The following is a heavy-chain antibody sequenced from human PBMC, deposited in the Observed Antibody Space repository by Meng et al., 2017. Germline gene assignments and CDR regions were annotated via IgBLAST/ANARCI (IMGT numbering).Heavy chain of an antibody. J-gene: IGHJ4*02. CDR1: GGSFSGYY. CDR3: ARAYTITFGGVIVTPYYFDY. Sequence: SETLSLTCAVYGGSFSGYYWSWIRQPPGKGLEWIGEINHSGSTNYNPSLKSRVTILVDTSKNQFSLKLSSVTAADTAVYYCARAYTITFGGVIVTPYYFDYWGQGTLVTVSS. D-gene: IGHD3-16*02. V-gene: IGHV4-34*01. CDR2: INHSGST.